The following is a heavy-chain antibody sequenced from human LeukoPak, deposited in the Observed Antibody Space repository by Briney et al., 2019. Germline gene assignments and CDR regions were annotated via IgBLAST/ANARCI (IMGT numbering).Heavy chain of an antibody. CDR1: GYTFTSYG. J-gene: IGHJ5*02. CDR3: ARAARRRDNWFDP. V-gene: IGHV1-18*04. Sequence: ASVKVSCKASGYTFTSYGISWVRQAPGQGLEWMGWISAYSGNTNYAQKLQGRVTMTTDTPTSTAYMELRSLRSDDTAVYYCARAARRRDNWFDPWGQGTLVTVSS. CDR2: ISAYSGNT.